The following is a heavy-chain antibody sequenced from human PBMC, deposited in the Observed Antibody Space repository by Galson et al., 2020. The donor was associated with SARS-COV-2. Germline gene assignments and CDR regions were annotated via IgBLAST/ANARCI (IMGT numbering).Heavy chain of an antibody. J-gene: IGHJ3*01. CDR3: AHRRSYADDGGDDGDLYFSAFDV. Sequence: SGPTLVKPTQTLTLTCTFSGFSLTTSGVGVGWIRQPPGKALEWLAIIYWDDDERYSPALKSRLTITKDTAKNQVDLTMTNMDPVDTGTYYWAHRRSYADDGGDDGDLYFSAFDVWGQGTMVTVSA. D-gene: IGHD2-21*01. CDR1: GFSLTTSGVG. CDR2: IYWDDDE. V-gene: IGHV2-5*02.